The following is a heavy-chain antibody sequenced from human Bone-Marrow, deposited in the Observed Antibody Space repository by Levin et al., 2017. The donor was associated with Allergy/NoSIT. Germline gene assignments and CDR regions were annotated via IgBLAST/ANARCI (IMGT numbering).Heavy chain of an antibody. D-gene: IGHD1-26*01. CDR3: AKVAGVWVGATLNFDY. CDR1: GFTFSSYG. CDR2: ISYDGSNK. V-gene: IGHV3-30*18. Sequence: GESLKISCAASGFTFSSYGMHWVRQAPGKGLEWVAVISYDGSNKYYADSVKGRFTISRDNSKNTLYLQMNSLRAEDTAVYYCAKVAGVWVGATLNFDYWGQGTLVTVSS. J-gene: IGHJ4*02.